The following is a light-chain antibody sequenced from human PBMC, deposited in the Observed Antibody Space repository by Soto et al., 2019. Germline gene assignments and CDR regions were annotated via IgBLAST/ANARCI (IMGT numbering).Light chain of an antibody. Sequence: QSVLTQPPSASWSPGQSVTISCTGTSSDVGGYNYVSWYQQHPGKAPKLMIYEVSKRPLGVPDRFSGSKSGNTASLTVSGLQAEDEADYYCSSYAGSNYVFGTGTKVTVL. CDR3: SSYAGSNYV. CDR1: SSDVGGYNY. CDR2: EVS. J-gene: IGLJ1*01. V-gene: IGLV2-8*01.